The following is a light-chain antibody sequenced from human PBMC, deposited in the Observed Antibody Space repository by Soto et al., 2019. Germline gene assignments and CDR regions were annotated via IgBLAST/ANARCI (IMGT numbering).Light chain of an antibody. CDR3: QQSYITPWT. J-gene: IGKJ1*01. Sequence: IQMTQSPSSLSASVGDRVTITCRASESISSFLNWYQQIPGKAPKLLIYDAYNLQGGVPSRFSGSGSGTDFTLTISSLQPEDFATYSCQQSYITPWTFGQGTKVEIK. V-gene: IGKV1-39*01. CDR2: DAY. CDR1: ESISSF.